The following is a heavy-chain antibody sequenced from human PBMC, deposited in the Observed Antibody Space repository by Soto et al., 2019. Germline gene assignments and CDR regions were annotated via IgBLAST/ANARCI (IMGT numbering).Heavy chain of an antibody. V-gene: IGHV3-23*01. Sequence: EVQLLESGGGLAQPGGSLRLSCVASGFTFADYPMSWVRQAPGKGLEWVSGISSSGQNTDYTDSARGRFTISRDNSKNTLYLQMSSLRAEDTALYYCARRIADATLHDGFDAWGQGTVVAVSS. CDR3: ARRIADATLHDGFDA. D-gene: IGHD6-13*01. CDR1: GFTFADYP. J-gene: IGHJ3*01. CDR2: ISSSGQNT.